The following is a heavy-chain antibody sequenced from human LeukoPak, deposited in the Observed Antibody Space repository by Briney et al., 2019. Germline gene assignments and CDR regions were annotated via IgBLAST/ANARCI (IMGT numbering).Heavy chain of an antibody. CDR2: IYYSGST. Sequence: SETLSLTCTVSGGSISSSSYYWGWIRQPPGKGLEWIGSIYYSGSTYYNPSLKSRVTISVDTSKSQFSLKLSSVTAADTAVYYCARGRGDSSGYYRFDYWGQGTLVTVSA. J-gene: IGHJ4*02. CDR3: ARGRGDSSGYYRFDY. CDR1: GGSISSSSYY. D-gene: IGHD3-22*01. V-gene: IGHV4-39*07.